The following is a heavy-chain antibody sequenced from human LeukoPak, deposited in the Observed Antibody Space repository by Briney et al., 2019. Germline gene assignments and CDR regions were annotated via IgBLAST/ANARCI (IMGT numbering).Heavy chain of an antibody. CDR1: GFTFSSYA. J-gene: IGHJ6*02. CDR2: ISGSGGST. V-gene: IGHV3-23*01. CDR3: AKSFQSGYSYGYYYYYGMDV. Sequence: TGGSLRLSCAASGFTFSSYAMSWVRQAPGKGLEWVSAISGSGGSTYYADSVKGRFTISRDNSKNTLYLQMNSLRAEDTAVYYCAKSFQSGYSYGYYYYYGMDVWGQGTTVTVSS. D-gene: IGHD5-18*01.